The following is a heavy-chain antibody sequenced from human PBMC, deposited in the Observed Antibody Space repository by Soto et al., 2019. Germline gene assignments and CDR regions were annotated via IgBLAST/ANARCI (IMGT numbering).Heavy chain of an antibody. CDR3: ARDRVGYCSSTSCYTYYYYYGMAV. Sequence: XLSLNCTVSGGXISSGGYYWSWIRQPPGKGLEWIGYIYYSGSTYYNPSLKSRVTISVDTYKNQFSLKLSSLTAADTAVYYCARDRVGYCSSTSCYTYYYYYGMAVWGQGTTVPVSS. V-gene: IGHV4-30-4*01. J-gene: IGHJ6*02. D-gene: IGHD2-2*02. CDR2: IYYSGST. CDR1: GGXISSGGYY.